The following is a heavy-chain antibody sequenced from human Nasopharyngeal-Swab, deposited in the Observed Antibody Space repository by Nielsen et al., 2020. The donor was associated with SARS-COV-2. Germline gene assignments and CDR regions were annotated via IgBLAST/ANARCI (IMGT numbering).Heavy chain of an antibody. Sequence: GESLKISCAASGFTFSNYAMHWVRQAPGKGLEWVAVISYAGSNKYYADSVKGRFTISRDNSKNTLYLQMNSLRAEDTAVYYCARDLLGWNAYYYYYGMDVWGQGTTVTVSS. J-gene: IGHJ6*02. V-gene: IGHV3-30*04. D-gene: IGHD3/OR15-3a*01. CDR2: ISYAGSNK. CDR3: ARDLLGWNAYYYYYGMDV. CDR1: GFTFSNYA.